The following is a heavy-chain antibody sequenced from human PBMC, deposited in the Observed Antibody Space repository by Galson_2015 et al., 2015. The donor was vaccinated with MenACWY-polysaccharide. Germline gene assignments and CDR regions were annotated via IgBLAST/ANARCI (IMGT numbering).Heavy chain of an antibody. Sequence: SVKVSCKASGYIFTNYAMHWVRQAPGQSFEWMRWISAGNGRTEYSQKFQGRVTITRDTSASTAYMEVSSLRSEDTAVYYCARDSENLDYWGQGTLVTVSS. D-gene: IGHD6-19*01. J-gene: IGHJ4*02. CDR2: ISAGNGRT. V-gene: IGHV1-3*01. CDR3: ARDSENLDY. CDR1: GYIFTNYA.